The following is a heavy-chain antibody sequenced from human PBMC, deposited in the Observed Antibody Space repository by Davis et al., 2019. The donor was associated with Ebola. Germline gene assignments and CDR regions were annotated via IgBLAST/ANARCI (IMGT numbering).Heavy chain of an antibody. CDR1: GYTFTSYY. Sequence: AASVKVSCKASGYTFTSYYMHWVRQAPGQGLEWMGIINPSGGSTSYAQKFQGRVTMTRDTSTSTVYMELSSLRSEDTAVYYCARGALGYCSSTSCYGGGYYYYGMDVWGKGTTVTVSS. CDR2: INPSGGST. J-gene: IGHJ6*04. CDR3: ARGALGYCSSTSCYGGGYYYYGMDV. V-gene: IGHV1-46*01. D-gene: IGHD2-2*01.